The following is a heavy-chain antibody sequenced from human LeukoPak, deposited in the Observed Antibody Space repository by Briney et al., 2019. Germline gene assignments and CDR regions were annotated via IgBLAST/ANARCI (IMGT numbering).Heavy chain of an antibody. V-gene: IGHV3-7*03. D-gene: IGHD4-11*01. CDR2: IKQDGSEK. Sequence: GGSLRLSCAASGFTFSSYWMSWVRQAPGKGLEWVANIKQDGSEKYYVDSVKGRFTISRDNAKNSLYLQMNNLRAEDTALYHCARELLYDYKLGPAFDIWGQGTMVTVSS. CDR1: GFTFSSYW. CDR3: ARELLYDYKLGPAFDI. J-gene: IGHJ3*02.